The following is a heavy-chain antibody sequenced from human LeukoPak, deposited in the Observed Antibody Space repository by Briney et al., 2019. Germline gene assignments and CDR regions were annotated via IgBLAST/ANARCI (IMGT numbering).Heavy chain of an antibody. J-gene: IGHJ4*02. V-gene: IGHV3-66*01. CDR2: IYSGGST. CDR3: ARDRFGYGGNSGL. D-gene: IGHD4-23*01. Sequence: GGSLRLSCAASGFTVSSNYMSWVRQAPGKGLEWVSVIYSGGSTYYADSVKGRFTISRDNSKNTLYLQMNSLRAEDTAVYYCARDRFGYGGNSGLWGQGTLVTVSS. CDR1: GFTVSSNY.